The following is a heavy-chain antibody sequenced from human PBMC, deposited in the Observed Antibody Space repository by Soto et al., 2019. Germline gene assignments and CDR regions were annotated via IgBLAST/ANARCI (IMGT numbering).Heavy chain of an antibody. V-gene: IGHV3-30-3*01. J-gene: IGHJ4*02. CDR1: GFPFSSYA. Sequence: QVQLVESGGGMVQPGRSLRLSCAASGFPFSSYAMYWVRQAPGKGLEWVAVISYDESNKYYADSVKDRFTISRDNSKNMLFLQMNSLRAEDTAVYFCAREDHWGQGTLVTVSP. CDR2: ISYDESNK. CDR3: AREDH.